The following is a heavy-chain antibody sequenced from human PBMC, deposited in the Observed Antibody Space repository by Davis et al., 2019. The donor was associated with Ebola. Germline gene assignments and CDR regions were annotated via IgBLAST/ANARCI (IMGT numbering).Heavy chain of an antibody. CDR2: ISASGYTI. CDR1: GLSFNNYE. J-gene: IGHJ4*02. Sequence: GESLKISCEVSGLSFNNYEMNWVRQAPGRGPEWVSYISASGYTIYYADSVRGRFTVSRDNAKNSLYLQMNSLRDEDTAVYYCARYGGSCTSDSCAYWGQGTLVTVSS. CDR3: ARYGGSCTSDSCAY. V-gene: IGHV3-48*03. D-gene: IGHD2-2*01.